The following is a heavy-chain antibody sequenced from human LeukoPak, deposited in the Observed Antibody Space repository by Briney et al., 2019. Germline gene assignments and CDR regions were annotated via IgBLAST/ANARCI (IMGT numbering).Heavy chain of an antibody. CDR2: IYYSGST. CDR3: ARDAVRGSYYVY. CDR1: GGSISSYY. J-gene: IGHJ4*02. Sequence: SETLSLTCTVSGGSISSYYWSWIRQPPGKGLEWIGYIYYSGSTNYNPSLKSRVTISVDTSKNQFSLKLSSVTAADTAVYYCARDAVRGSYYVYWGQGTLVTVSS. D-gene: IGHD1-26*01. V-gene: IGHV4-59*01.